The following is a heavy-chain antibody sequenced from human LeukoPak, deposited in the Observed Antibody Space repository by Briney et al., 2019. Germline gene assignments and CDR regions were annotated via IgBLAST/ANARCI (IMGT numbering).Heavy chain of an antibody. V-gene: IGHV3-23*01. D-gene: IGHD2-21*02. J-gene: IGHJ4*02. CDR2: ISGSGGST. CDR1: GFTFGDYA. CDR3: AKGLYCGGDCYDGHFDY. Sequence: GGSLRLSCTASGFTFGDYAMSWVRQAPGKGLEWVSAISGSGGSTYYADSVKGRFTISRDNSKNTLYLQMNSLRPEDTAVYYCAKGLYCGGDCYDGHFDYWGQGTLVTVSS.